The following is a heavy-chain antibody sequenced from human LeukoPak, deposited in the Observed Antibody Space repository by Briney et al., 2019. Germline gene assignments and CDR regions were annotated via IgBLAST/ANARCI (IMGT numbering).Heavy chain of an antibody. Sequence: GRSHRLSCAASGFTFSSYSMSWVRQAPGEGLEWVSTISGSVASTFYTDSVKGRVTTSRDTTKNTLYLQISSLRTEDTAVYYCAKDRGGTYYWYFDLWGRGTLVTVSS. J-gene: IGHJ2*01. CDR3: AKDRGGTYYWYFDL. CDR1: GFTFSSYS. V-gene: IGHV3-23*01. D-gene: IGHD1-26*01. CDR2: ISGSVAST.